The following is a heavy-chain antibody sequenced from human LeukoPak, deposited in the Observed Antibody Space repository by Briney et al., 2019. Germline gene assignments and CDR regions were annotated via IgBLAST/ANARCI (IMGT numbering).Heavy chain of an antibody. CDR1: GYSFSSYW. CDR3: ARQSCSGGSCYSDF. Sequence: GESLKISCKDSGYSFSSYWIGWVRQMPGKGLEWMGIIYPGDSDTRNSPSFQGQVTMSADKSINTAYLQWSSLKASDTAMYYCARQSCSGGSCYSDFWGQGTLVTVSS. D-gene: IGHD2-15*01. J-gene: IGHJ4*02. V-gene: IGHV5-51*01. CDR2: IYPGDSDT.